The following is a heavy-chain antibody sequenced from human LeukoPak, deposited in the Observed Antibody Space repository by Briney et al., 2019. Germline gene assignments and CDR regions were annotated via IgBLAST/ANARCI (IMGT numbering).Heavy chain of an antibody. V-gene: IGHV3-48*01. D-gene: IGHD3-22*01. J-gene: IGHJ4*02. Sequence: GGSLRLSCAASGFTFSSYSMNWVRQAPGKGLEWVSYISSSSSTIYYADSVKGRFTISRDNAKNSLYLQMNSLRAEDTAVYYCAWGGHYYYDSSGFDYWGQGTLVTVSS. CDR1: GFTFSSYS. CDR2: ISSSSSTI. CDR3: AWGGHYYYDSSGFDY.